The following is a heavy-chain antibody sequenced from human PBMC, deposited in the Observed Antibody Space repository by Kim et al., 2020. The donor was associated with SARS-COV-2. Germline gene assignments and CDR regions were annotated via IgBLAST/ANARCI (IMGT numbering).Heavy chain of an antibody. J-gene: IGHJ4*02. D-gene: IGHD2-2*01. CDR1: GFTFSSYW. Sequence: GGSLRLSCAASGFTFSSYWMHWVRQAPGKGLVWVSRINSDGSSTSYADSVKGRFTISRDNAKNTLYLQMNSLRAEDTAVYYCASIVVIPAATPDDYWGQGTLVTVSS. CDR2: INSDGSST. V-gene: IGHV3-74*01. CDR3: ASIVVIPAATPDDY.